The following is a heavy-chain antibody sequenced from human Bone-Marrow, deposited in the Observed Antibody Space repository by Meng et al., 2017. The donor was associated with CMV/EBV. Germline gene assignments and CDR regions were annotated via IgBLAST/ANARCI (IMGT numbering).Heavy chain of an antibody. Sequence: SETLSLTCTVSGYSISSGYYWGWIRQPPGKGLEWIGSIYHSGSTYYNPSLKSRVTISVDTSKNQFSLKLSSVTAADTAVYYCARSGGFWSGYHYYGMDVWGQGTTVTVSS. CDR3: ARSGGFWSGYHYYGMDV. J-gene: IGHJ6*02. V-gene: IGHV4-38-2*02. CDR2: IYHSGST. D-gene: IGHD3-3*01. CDR1: GYSISSGYY.